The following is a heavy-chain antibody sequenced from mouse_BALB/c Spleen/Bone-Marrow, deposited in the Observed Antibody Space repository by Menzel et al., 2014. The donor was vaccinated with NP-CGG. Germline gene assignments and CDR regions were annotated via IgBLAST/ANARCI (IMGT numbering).Heavy chain of an antibody. Sequence: VQLQQSGPELVKPGASVKISCKASGYTFTGYFMNWVKRRPGQSLEWIGRINPNNGDTFYNQKFKGKATLTVDKSSSAARRGLRGVTAEDSAVYYGGRDSDYAMDYWGQGTSVTVSS. CDR1: GYTFTGYF. V-gene: IGHV1-20*01. CDR3: GRDSDYAMDY. J-gene: IGHJ4*01. CDR2: INPNNGDT.